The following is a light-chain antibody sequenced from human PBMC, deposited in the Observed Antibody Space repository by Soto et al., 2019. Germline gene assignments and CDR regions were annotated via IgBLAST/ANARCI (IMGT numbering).Light chain of an antibody. CDR1: QHINTW. CDR3: HRANMFPFP. V-gene: IGKV1-12*02. CDR2: AAS. Sequence: DIQMTQSPSSVSASVGDRVTITCRASQHINTWLAWYQQKPGKAPNLLIYAASSLQSGLPSRFSGSESWTDFTLTISSLQPEDIATYYCHRANMFPFPFGGGTKVVI. J-gene: IGKJ4*01.